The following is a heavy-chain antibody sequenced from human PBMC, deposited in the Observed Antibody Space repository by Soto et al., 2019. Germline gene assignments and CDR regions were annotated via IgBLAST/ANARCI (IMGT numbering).Heavy chain of an antibody. V-gene: IGHV4-39*02. J-gene: IGHJ5*02. Sequence: QLQLQESGPGLVKPSETLSLTCTVSGGSISSSSYYWGWIRQPPGKGLEWIGSIYYSGSTYYNPSLKSRFTISVDTSKNQFSLKLSSVTAADTAVYYCARDTSSGWTYNWFDPWGQGTLVTVSS. CDR3: ARDTSSGWTYNWFDP. CDR2: IYYSGST. D-gene: IGHD6-19*01. CDR1: GGSISSSSYY.